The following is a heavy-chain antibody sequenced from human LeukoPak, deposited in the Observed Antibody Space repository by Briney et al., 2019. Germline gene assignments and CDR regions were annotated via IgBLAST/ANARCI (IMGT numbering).Heavy chain of an antibody. V-gene: IGHV4-38-2*02. CDR1: GYSISSGYY. CDR3: ARAPPRDGYNSTFDY. Sequence: SETLSLTCTVSGYSISSGYYWGWIRQPPGKGLEWIGSIYHSGSTYYNPSLKSRVTISVDTSKNQFSLKLSSVTAADTAVYYCARAPPRDGYNSTFDYWGQGTLVTVSS. D-gene: IGHD5-24*01. J-gene: IGHJ4*02. CDR2: IYHSGST.